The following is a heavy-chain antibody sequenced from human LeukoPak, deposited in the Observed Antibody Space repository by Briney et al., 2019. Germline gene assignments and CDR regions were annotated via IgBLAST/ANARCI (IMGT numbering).Heavy chain of an antibody. CDR3: ASRDLYNSGPDY. CDR2: VYYSGST. D-gene: IGHD6-19*01. CDR1: GGSISRSNYY. Sequence: SETLSLTCTVSGGSISRSNYYWGWIRQPPGKGLEWIGSVYYSGSTYYNPSLKSRVTISVDTSDNHFSLKLSSVTAADTAVYFCASRDLYNSGPDYWGQGILVIVSS. V-gene: IGHV4-39*01. J-gene: IGHJ4*02.